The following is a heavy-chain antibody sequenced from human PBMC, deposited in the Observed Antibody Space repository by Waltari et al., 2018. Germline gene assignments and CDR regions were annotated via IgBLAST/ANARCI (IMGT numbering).Heavy chain of an antibody. D-gene: IGHD3-10*01. CDR1: GGSISSYY. CDR3: ARWTGVNWYFDL. J-gene: IGHJ2*01. Sequence: QVQLQESGPGLVKPSETLSLTCTVSGGSISSYYWSWIRQPPGKGLEWIGYIYYSGSTNYNPSLKSRVTISVDTSKNQFSLKLSSVTAADTAVYYCARWTGVNWYFDLWGRGTLVTVSS. CDR2: IYYSGST. V-gene: IGHV4-59*01.